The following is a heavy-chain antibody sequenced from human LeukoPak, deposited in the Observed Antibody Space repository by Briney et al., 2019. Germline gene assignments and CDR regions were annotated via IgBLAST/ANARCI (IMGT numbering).Heavy chain of an antibody. V-gene: IGHV3-23*01. D-gene: IGHD3-16*01. CDR1: GLTFRNYG. CDR3: AKGVAGWGKNYFDH. J-gene: IGHJ4*02. CDR2: ISDSGGST. Sequence: GGSLRLSCAASGLTFRNYGMHWVRQAPGKGLEWVSGISDSGGSTYYADSVKGRFTISRDNSKNTLYLQMSSLRAEDTAVYYCAKGVAGWGKNYFDHWGQGTLVTVSS.